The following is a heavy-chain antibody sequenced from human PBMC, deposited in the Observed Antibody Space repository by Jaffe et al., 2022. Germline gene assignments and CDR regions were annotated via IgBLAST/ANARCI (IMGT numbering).Heavy chain of an antibody. D-gene: IGHD2-15*01. J-gene: IGHJ4*02. V-gene: IGHV3-30*02. Sequence: QVQLVESGGGVVQPGGSLRLSCAASGFTFSSYGMHWVRQAPGKGLEWVAFIRYDGSNKYYADSVKGRFTISRDNSKNTLYLQMNSLRAEDTAVYYCAKMGLAVVVVAATPFTGDTIDYWGQGTLVTVSS. CDR2: IRYDGSNK. CDR3: AKMGLAVVVVAATPFTGDTIDY. CDR1: GFTFSSYG.